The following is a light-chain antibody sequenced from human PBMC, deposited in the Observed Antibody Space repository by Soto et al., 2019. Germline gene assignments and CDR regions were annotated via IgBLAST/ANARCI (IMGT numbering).Light chain of an antibody. V-gene: IGKV1-39*01. CDR3: QQSSNIPWT. Sequence: IQLTQSPSSLSASVGDRVTVSCRSSQNIENYLSWYVQRPGKAPELLVYSTSKLKSGVPSRFRGSGSGTDFSLTISSLQSEDFGTYYCQQSSNIPWTCGQGTKVDIK. J-gene: IGKJ1*01. CDR2: STS. CDR1: QNIENY.